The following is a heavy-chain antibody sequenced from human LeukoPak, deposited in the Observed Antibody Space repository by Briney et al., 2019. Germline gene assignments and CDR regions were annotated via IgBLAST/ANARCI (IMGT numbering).Heavy chain of an antibody. J-gene: IGHJ5*02. Sequence: ASVKVSCKASGYTFTSYAMNWVRQAPGQWLEWMGWSNTNTGNPTYAQGFTGRFVFSLDTSVSTAYLQISSLKAEDTAVYYCARSPGIAARRMRWFDPWGQGTLVTVSS. CDR2: SNTNTGNP. V-gene: IGHV7-4-1*02. D-gene: IGHD6-6*01. CDR3: ARSPGIAARRMRWFDP. CDR1: GYTFTSYA.